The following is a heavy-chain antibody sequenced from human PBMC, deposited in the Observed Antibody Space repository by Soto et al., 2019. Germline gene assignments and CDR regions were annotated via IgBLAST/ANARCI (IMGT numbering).Heavy chain of an antibody. D-gene: IGHD4-17*01. Sequence: QITLKESGPPLVEPTQTLTLTCTFSGFSLSTSGVGVGWIRQPPGKALEWLAFVNWNDNKRYSPSLNSRLTITKDTSKTQVVLTMTSMDSVDAGTYYCAHRRPTVITPFDYWGQGTPVTVSS. V-gene: IGHV2-5*01. CDR2: VNWNDNK. CDR3: AHRRPTVITPFDY. CDR1: GFSLSTSGVG. J-gene: IGHJ4*02.